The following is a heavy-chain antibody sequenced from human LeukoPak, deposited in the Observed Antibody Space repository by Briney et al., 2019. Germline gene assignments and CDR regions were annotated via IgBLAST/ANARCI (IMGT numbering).Heavy chain of an antibody. D-gene: IGHD5-18*01. Sequence: GGSLRLSCAASGFTFSSYAMSWVRQAPGRGLEWVSAISGSGDSTYYADSVKGRFTISKDTTKNTLYLQMNSLRAEDTAVYYCAKDHGYSYGYAFDYWGQGTLVTVSS. CDR3: AKDHGYSYGYAFDY. CDR2: ISGSGDST. V-gene: IGHV3-23*01. J-gene: IGHJ4*02. CDR1: GFTFSSYA.